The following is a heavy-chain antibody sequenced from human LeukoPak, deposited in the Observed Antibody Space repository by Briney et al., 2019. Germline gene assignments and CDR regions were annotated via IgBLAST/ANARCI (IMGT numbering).Heavy chain of an antibody. D-gene: IGHD6-13*01. J-gene: IGHJ4*02. CDR1: GYTFTGYY. CDR3: ARGRNKALLVSLNY. V-gene: IGHV1-2*02. Sequence: GSVKVSCKASGYTFTGYYMHWVRQAPGQGLEWMGWINPNSGGTNYAQTFQGRVTMTRDTSISTAYMELSRLRSDDTAVYYCARGRNKALLVSLNYWGQGTLVTVSS. CDR2: INPNSGGT.